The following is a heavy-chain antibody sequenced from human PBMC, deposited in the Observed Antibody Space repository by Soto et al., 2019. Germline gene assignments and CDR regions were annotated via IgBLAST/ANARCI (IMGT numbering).Heavy chain of an antibody. CDR3: ARDVGKNY. V-gene: IGHV4-4*07. CDR1: GASVSSYY. Sequence: QVRLHESGPGLVKPSETLSLTCTVSGASVSSYYWSWFRQLVGKGLEWIGRIHSSENLNYHPSLESRVPMSLDTSKNQFSLRLASVTAADTALYLCARDVGKNYWGQGTRVAVSS. J-gene: IGHJ4*02. D-gene: IGHD3-10*01. CDR2: IHSSENL.